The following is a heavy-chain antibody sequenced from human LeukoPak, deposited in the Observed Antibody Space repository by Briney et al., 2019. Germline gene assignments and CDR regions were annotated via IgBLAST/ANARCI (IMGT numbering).Heavy chain of an antibody. D-gene: IGHD3-3*01. Sequence: SETLSLTCTVSGGSIGPYYWSWIRQPPGKGLEWIGRIHTSGRTDYSPSLKSRVTLSLDTSTSQLSLRLISVTAADTALYYCARGFAASGGFYYFDYWGQGILVTVFS. V-gene: IGHV4-4*07. CDR1: GGSIGPYY. J-gene: IGHJ4*02. CDR3: ARGFAASGGFYYFDY. CDR2: IHTSGRT.